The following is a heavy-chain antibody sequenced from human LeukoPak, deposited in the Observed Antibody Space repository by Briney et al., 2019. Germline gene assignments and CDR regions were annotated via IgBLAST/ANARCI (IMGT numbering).Heavy chain of an antibody. CDR2: IYYSGST. CDR1: GGSISSYY. D-gene: IGHD2-2*01. Sequence: TSETLSLTCTVSGGSISSYYWSWIRQPPGKGLEWIGYIYYSGSTNYNPSLKSRVTISVDTSKNQFSLKLSSVTAADTAVYYCARVRCSSTSCYARGAFDIWGQGTMVTVSS. J-gene: IGHJ3*02. CDR3: ARVRCSSTSCYARGAFDI. V-gene: IGHV4-59*01.